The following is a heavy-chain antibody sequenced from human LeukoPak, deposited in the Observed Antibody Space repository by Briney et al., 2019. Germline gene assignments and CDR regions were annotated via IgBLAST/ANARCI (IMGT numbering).Heavy chain of an antibody. CDR3: AKPARTDYTDY. V-gene: IGHV3-7*01. CDR2: IKQDGSEK. J-gene: IGHJ4*02. Sequence: RGSLRLSCAASGFTFSNAWMSWVRQAPGKGLEWVANIKQDGSEKYYVDSVKGRFTISRDNAKNSLYLQMNSLRAEDTAVYYCAKPARTDYTDYWGQGTLVTVSS. CDR1: GFTFSNAW. D-gene: IGHD1-14*01.